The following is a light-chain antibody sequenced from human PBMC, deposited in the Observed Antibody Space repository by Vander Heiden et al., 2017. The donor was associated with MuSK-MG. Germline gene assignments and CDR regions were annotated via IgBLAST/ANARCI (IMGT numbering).Light chain of an antibody. Sequence: ITQSPSSLSASIRARVAITCRASPPISSHLDWYQQKPGKAPKLLIYGASTMQSGVPERFSGSGSGTDFTLTISRLQPEDFAAYYCQQNDSTPPITFGQGTRLEIK. CDR1: PPISSH. V-gene: IGKV1-39*01. J-gene: IGKJ5*01. CDR3: QQNDSTPPIT. CDR2: GAS.